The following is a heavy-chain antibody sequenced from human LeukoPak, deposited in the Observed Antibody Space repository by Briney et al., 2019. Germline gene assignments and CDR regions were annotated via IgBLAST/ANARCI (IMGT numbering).Heavy chain of an antibody. Sequence: GGSLRLSCAASGFTFSSYGMHWVRQAPGKGLEWVAFIRYDGSNKYYADSVKGRFTISRDNSKNTLYLQMNSLRAEDTAVYYCAKDQERYFDRLSEVTFDYWAREPWSPSPQ. J-gene: IGHJ4*02. V-gene: IGHV3-30*02. CDR2: IRYDGSNK. CDR1: GFTFSSYG. D-gene: IGHD3-9*01. CDR3: AKDQERYFDRLSEVTFDY.